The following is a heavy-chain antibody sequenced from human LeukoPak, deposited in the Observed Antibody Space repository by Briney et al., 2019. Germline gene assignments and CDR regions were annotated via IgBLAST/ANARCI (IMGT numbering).Heavy chain of an antibody. Sequence: SETLSLTCIVSGDSVSGYYWNWIRQPPGKGPEWIGYTHHSGNTLYNPSLKSRVTTSVDTSKNQFSLSLSSVTAADTAVYYCARWEVRLNAFEMWGQGTMVTVSS. CDR1: GDSVSGYY. J-gene: IGHJ3*02. CDR3: ARWEVRLNAFEM. D-gene: IGHD3-10*01. V-gene: IGHV4-59*02. CDR2: THHSGNT.